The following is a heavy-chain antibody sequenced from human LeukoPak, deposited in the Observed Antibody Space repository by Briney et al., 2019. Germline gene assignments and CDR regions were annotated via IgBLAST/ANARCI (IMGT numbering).Heavy chain of an antibody. CDR1: GGSISSGGYY. CDR3: ARACSSTSCYATLDY. D-gene: IGHD2-2*01. J-gene: IGHJ4*02. CDR2: IYYSGST. Sequence: PSQTLSLTCTVSGGSISSGGYYWRWIRQHPGKGLEWIGYIYYSGSTYYNPSLKSRVNISVDTSKNQFFLKLSSVTAADTAVYYCARACSSTSCYATLDYWGQGTLVTVSS. V-gene: IGHV4-31*03.